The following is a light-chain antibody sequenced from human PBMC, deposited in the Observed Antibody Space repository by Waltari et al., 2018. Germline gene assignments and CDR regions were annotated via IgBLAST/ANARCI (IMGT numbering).Light chain of an antibody. Sequence: DIQMTQAPSSLSASVGDRVTITCRASQDITKWLAWYQQQPERAPKSLIFASSVLHSGVPSRCSGSLSGTNFTLTITNLQPEDFATYYCQQYHSLPFSFGPRTRVDI. V-gene: IGKV1D-16*01. CDR1: QDITKW. CDR2: ASS. CDR3: QQYHSLPFS. J-gene: IGKJ3*01.